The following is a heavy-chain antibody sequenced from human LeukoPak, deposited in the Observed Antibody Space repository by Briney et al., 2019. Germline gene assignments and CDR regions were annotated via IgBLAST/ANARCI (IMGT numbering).Heavy chain of an antibody. CDR2: INHSGST. Sequence: SETLSLTCAVYGGSFSGYYWSWIRQPPGKGLEWIGEINHSGSTNYNPSLKSRVTISVDTSKNQFSLKLSSVTAADTAVYYCARALGGAVLDYWGQGTLVTVSS. CDR1: GGSFSGYY. CDR3: ARALGGAVLDY. D-gene: IGHD3-16*01. V-gene: IGHV4-34*01. J-gene: IGHJ4*02.